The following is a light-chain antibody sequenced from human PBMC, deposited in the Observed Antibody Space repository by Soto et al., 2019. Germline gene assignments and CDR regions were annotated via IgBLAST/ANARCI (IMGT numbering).Light chain of an antibody. CDR1: SSNLGSNT. J-gene: IGLJ1*01. V-gene: IGLV1-44*01. CDR3: AAWDDSLNGRYV. CDR2: SNN. Sequence: QSVLTQPPSASGTPGKRVTISCSGSSSNLGSNTVNWYQQLPGTAPKLLIYSNNQRPSGVPDRVSGSKSGTSASLAISGLHSEDEAEYYYAAWDDSLNGRYVFGTGTKLTVL.